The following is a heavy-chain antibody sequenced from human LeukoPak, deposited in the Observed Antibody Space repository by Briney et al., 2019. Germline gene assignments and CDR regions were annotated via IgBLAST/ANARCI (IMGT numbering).Heavy chain of an antibody. J-gene: IGHJ5*02. CDR2: MNPNSGKT. D-gene: IGHD2-2*01. V-gene: IGHV1-8*03. CDR1: HYTFTTYD. Sequence: GASVKVSCKASHYTFTTYDINWVRQAAGQGLEWMGWMNPNSGKTAYAQKFQGRVTFTRDTSEYTVYMELSSLRSDDTAVYYCAREGYCSSTSCYLKDPWGQGTLVTVSS. CDR3: AREGYCSSTSCYLKDP.